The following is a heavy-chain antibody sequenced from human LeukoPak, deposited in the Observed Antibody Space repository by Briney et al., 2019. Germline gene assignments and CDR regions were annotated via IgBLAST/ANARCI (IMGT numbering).Heavy chain of an antibody. J-gene: IGHJ4*02. Sequence: SVTVSCKASGYTFTSYAISWVRQAPGQGLEWMGRIIPILGIANYAQKFQGRVTITADKSTSTAYMELSSLRSEDTAVYYCAEGAHYYDSSSSLDYWGQGTLVTVSS. V-gene: IGHV1-69*04. D-gene: IGHD3-22*01. CDR3: AEGAHYYDSSSSLDY. CDR2: IIPILGIA. CDR1: GYTFTSYA.